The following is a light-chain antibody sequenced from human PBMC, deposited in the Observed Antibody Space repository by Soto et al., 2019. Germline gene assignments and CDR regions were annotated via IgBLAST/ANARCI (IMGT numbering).Light chain of an antibody. V-gene: IGKV3-20*01. Sequence: EVVLTQSPGTLSLSPGERGTLPCRASQSIINNYLARYQQRPGQAPRLLIYGSSDKATGIPGRFSGSGSRTDFTLTISRLEPEDFAVYYCHQYGSTPPYTFGQGTKVEI. CDR3: HQYGSTPPYT. J-gene: IGKJ2*01. CDR2: GSS. CDR1: QSIINNY.